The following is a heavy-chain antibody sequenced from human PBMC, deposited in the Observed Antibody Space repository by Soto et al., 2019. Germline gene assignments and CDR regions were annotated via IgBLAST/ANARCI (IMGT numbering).Heavy chain of an antibody. CDR1: GFTFSSYS. CDR2: ISSSSSYI. V-gene: IGHV3-21*01. D-gene: IGHD6-6*01. Sequence: PGGSLRLSCAASGFTFSSYSMNWVRQAPGKGLEWVSSISSSSSYIYYADSVKGRFTISRDNAKNSLYLQMNSLRAEDTAVYHCARDPRQQLVPSFDYWGQGTLVTVSS. J-gene: IGHJ4*02. CDR3: ARDPRQQLVPSFDY.